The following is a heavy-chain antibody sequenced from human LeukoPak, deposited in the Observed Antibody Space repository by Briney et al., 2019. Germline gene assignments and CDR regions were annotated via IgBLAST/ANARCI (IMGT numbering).Heavy chain of an antibody. CDR3: ARGDWLLDY. CDR2: INTATGNP. CDR1: GYTFTGYY. D-gene: IGHD2-15*01. V-gene: IGHV7-4-1*02. Sequence: ASVKVSCKASGYTFTGYYMHWVRQAPGQGLEWMGLINTATGNPTYAQGFTGRFVFSLDTSVSTAYLQISRLKAEDTAVYYCARGDWLLDYWGQGTLVTVSS. J-gene: IGHJ4*02.